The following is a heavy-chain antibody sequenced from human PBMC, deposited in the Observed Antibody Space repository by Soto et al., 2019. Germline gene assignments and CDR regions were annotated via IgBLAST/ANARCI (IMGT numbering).Heavy chain of an antibody. V-gene: IGHV3-23*01. CDR2: ISGRDIAK. J-gene: IGHJ4*02. Sequence: GGSLRLSCAASGFTFSSFAMNWVRQAPGQGLEWVSMISGRDIAKYYAEAVKGRLTNSRENSKTTLYLQINSLSADDRAFYYSVKASSTWMAYNYGGQGTLATVAS. CDR1: GFTFSSFA. D-gene: IGHD2-15*01. CDR3: VKASSTWMAYNY.